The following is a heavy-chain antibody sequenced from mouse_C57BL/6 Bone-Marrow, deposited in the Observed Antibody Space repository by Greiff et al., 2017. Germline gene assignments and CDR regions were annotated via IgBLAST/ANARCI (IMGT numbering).Heavy chain of an antibody. D-gene: IGHD1-1*01. J-gene: IGHJ1*03. V-gene: IGHV1-64*01. CDR3: AGVVDKGGYFDV. CDR1: GYTFTSYW. CDR2: IHPNSGST. Sequence: VQLQQPGAELVKPGASVKLSCKASGYTFTSYWMHWVKQRPGQGLEWIGMIHPNSGSTNYNEKFKSKATLTVDKSSSTAYMQLSSLTSEDSAVYYCAGVVDKGGYFDVWGTGTTVTVSS.